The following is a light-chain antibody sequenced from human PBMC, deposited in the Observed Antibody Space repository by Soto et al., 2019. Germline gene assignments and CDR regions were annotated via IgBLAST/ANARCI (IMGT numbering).Light chain of an antibody. CDR1: SSDIGGYNA. J-gene: IGLJ1*01. V-gene: IGLV2-14*01. Sequence: QSVLTQPASVSGSPGQTITISCIGTSSDIGGYNAVSWYQHHPGKAPKLIIYEVTHRPAGISDRFSASKSGNTASLTISGLQAEDEADYYCNSFRVNHLYVFGTGTKVTVL. CDR3: NSFRVNHLYV. CDR2: EVT.